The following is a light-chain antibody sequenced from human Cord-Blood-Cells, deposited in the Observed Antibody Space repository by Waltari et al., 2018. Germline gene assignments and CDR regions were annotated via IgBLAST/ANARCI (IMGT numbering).Light chain of an antibody. J-gene: IGLJ1*01. Sequence: QSALTQPASVSGSPGQSITIPCTGTTSDVGCYNLVSWYQQHPGKAPKLMIYEGSRRPSGVSKRFAGSKSGNTASLTIAGLQAEDEADYYCCSYAGSSTYVFGTGTKVTVL. V-gene: IGLV2-23*01. CDR1: TSDVGCYNL. CDR2: EGS. CDR3: CSYAGSSTYV.